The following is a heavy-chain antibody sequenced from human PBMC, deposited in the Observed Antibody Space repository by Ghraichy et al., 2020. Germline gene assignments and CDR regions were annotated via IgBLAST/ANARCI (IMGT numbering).Heavy chain of an antibody. Sequence: SQTLSLTCAISGDSVSSNSAAWNWIRQSPSRGLEWLGRTYYRSKWYNDYAVSVKSRITINPDTSKNQFSLQLNSVTPEDTAVYYCARVSDSSGWYALTDAFDIWGQGTMVTVSS. D-gene: IGHD6-19*01. V-gene: IGHV6-1*01. J-gene: IGHJ3*02. CDR2: TYYRSKWYN. CDR3: ARVSDSSGWYALTDAFDI. CDR1: GDSVSSNSAA.